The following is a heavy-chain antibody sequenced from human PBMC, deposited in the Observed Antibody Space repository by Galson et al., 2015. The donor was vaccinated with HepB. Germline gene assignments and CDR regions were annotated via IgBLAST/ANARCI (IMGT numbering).Heavy chain of an antibody. Sequence: SLRLSCAASGFTFSSYAMSWVRQAPGKGLEWVSAISGSGGSTYYADSVKGRFTISRDNSKNTLYLQMNSLRAEDTAVYYCARGPIAAAGKAEYFQHWGQGTLVTVSS. J-gene: IGHJ1*01. V-gene: IGHV3-23*01. CDR3: ARGPIAAAGKAEYFQH. CDR1: GFTFSSYA. D-gene: IGHD6-13*01. CDR2: ISGSGGST.